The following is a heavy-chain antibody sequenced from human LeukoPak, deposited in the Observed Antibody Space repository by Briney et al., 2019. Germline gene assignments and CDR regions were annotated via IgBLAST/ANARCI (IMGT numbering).Heavy chain of an antibody. Sequence: GGSLRLSCAASGFTFSSYGMHWVRQAPGKGLEWVAVIWYDGSNKYYADSVKGRFTISRDNSKNTLYLQMNSLRAEDTAVYYCARSGIVGATRVLGLDYWGQGTLVTVSS. CDR1: GFTFSSYG. CDR3: ARSGIVGATRVLGLDY. D-gene: IGHD1-26*01. V-gene: IGHV3-33*01. CDR2: IWYDGSNK. J-gene: IGHJ4*02.